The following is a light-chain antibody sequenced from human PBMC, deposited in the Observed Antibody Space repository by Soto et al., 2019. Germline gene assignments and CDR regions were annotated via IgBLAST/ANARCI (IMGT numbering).Light chain of an antibody. J-gene: IGLJ1*01. Sequence: QSALTQPAAVSGSPGQSITISCTGTSSDVGGYNYVSRYQQHPGKAPKLMIYEVNNRPSEVSNRFSGSKSGNTASLTISGLQPEDEADYYCNSYTSRYTFVLGNGTKVTVL. V-gene: IGLV2-14*01. CDR1: SSDVGGYNY. CDR2: EVN. CDR3: NSYTSRYTFV.